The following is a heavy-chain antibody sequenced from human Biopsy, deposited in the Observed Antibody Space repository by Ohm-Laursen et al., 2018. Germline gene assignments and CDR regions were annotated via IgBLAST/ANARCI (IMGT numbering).Heavy chain of an antibody. D-gene: IGHD6-19*01. CDR3: AAGTRYSSGWYNAVDF. J-gene: IGHJ3*01. Sequence: GASVKVSCKASRGTFNGYGINWVRQAPGQGLEWMGGIIPFFGTSDYAQTFQGRVTITADKSTSTSYMELTRLRSEDSAVYYCAAGTRYSSGWYNAVDFWGQGTMVTVSS. CDR1: RGTFNGYG. V-gene: IGHV1-69*06. CDR2: IIPFFGTS.